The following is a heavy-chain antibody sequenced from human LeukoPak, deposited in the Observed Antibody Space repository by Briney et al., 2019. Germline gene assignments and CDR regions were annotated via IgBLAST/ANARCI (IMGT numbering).Heavy chain of an antibody. CDR1: GFTFNNYW. V-gene: IGHV3-74*01. Sequence: GGSLRLSCAASGFTFNNYWMHWVRQAPGNGLVWVSRINSDGSTTTYADSVKGRFTISRDNAKNTLYLQMNSLRAEDTAVYYCAREAVAGDYWGQGTLVTVSS. J-gene: IGHJ4*02. CDR2: INSDGSTT. CDR3: AREAVAGDY. D-gene: IGHD6-19*01.